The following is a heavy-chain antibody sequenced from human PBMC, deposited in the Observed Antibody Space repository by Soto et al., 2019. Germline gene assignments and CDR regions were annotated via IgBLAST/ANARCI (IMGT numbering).Heavy chain of an antibody. CDR3: ARLEGLATISYYFAF. D-gene: IGHD3-9*01. CDR2: IYFRGNT. J-gene: IGHJ4*02. CDR1: GDSINSDKYY. V-gene: IGHV4-39*01. Sequence: QLQLQESGPGLVKPSETLSLTCSVSGDSINSDKYYWGWIRQPPGKGLAWMGGIYFRGNTYYNPSLQTRFTITLDKSKSQFSLKLNSVTAADSAVYFCARLEGLATISYYFAFWGQGALVTVSS.